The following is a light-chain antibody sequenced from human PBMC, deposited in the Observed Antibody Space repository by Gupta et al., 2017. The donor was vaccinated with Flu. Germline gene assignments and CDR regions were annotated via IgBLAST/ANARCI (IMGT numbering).Light chain of an antibody. CDR1: QSVLYSSNNKNY. CDR3: QQYYSTLFLT. V-gene: IGKV4-1*01. J-gene: IGKJ4*01. CDR2: WAS. Sequence: DIVMTQSPDSLAVSLGERATINCKSSQSVLYSSNNKNYLAWYQQKPGQPPKLLIYWASTRESGVPDRFSGSGSGTDFTLTISSLQAEDVAVYYCQQYYSTLFLTFGGGTXVEIK.